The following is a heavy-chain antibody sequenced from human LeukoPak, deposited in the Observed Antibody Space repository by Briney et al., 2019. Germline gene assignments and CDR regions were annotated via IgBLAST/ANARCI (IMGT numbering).Heavy chain of an antibody. Sequence: ASVKVSCKASGYTFTSYGISWVRQAPGQGLEWMGWISTYNGNTNYAQKLQGRDTMTTDTSTSTAYMELRSLRSDDTAVYYCARGKIEMGAFDIWGQGTMVTVSS. CDR1: GYTFTSYG. J-gene: IGHJ3*02. CDR2: ISTYNGNT. CDR3: ARGKIEMGAFDI. D-gene: IGHD5-24*01. V-gene: IGHV1-18*01.